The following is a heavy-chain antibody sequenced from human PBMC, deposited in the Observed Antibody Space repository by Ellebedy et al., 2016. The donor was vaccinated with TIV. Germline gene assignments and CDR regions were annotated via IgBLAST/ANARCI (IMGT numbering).Heavy chain of an antibody. CDR1: GGTFSRSA. CDR2: IIPIFGPA. J-gene: IGHJ3*02. D-gene: IGHD2-8*02. Sequence: SVKVSCKASGGTFSRSAISWVRQAPGQGLEWMGGIIPIFGPAKYAQKFQGRVTITADESTSTAYMDLSILRSEDTAIYYCARGRGVSAAHDAFDIWGQGTMVTVSS. CDR3: ARGRGVSAAHDAFDI. V-gene: IGHV1-69*13.